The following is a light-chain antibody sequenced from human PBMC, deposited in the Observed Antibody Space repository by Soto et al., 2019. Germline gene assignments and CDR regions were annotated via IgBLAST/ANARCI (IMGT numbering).Light chain of an antibody. V-gene: IGLV2-14*01. J-gene: IGLJ1*01. Sequence: QSVLTQPASVSGSPGQSITISCTGTSSDVGAYNYDSWYQQYPGEAPRVIIYDVSHRPAGVSNRFSGSKSGNTASLTTSGLQTQDEADYYCSSYTSATPYVFGTGTKVTV. CDR3: SSYTSATPYV. CDR2: DVS. CDR1: SSDVGAYNY.